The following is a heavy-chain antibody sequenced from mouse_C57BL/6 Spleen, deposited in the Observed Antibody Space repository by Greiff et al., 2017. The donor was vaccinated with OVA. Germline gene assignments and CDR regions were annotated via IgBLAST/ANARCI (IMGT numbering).Heavy chain of an antibody. CDR2: IDPSDSET. J-gene: IGHJ3*01. V-gene: IGHV1-52*01. Sequence: QVQLQQPGAELVRPGSSVKLSCKASGYTFTSYWMHWVKQRPIQGLEWIGKIDPSDSETHYNQKFKDKATLTVDKSSSTAYMQLSSLTSEDSAVYYCARSTTVVVTRSAWFAYWGQGTLVTVSA. D-gene: IGHD1-1*01. CDR3: ARSTTVVVTRSAWFAY. CDR1: GYTFTSYW.